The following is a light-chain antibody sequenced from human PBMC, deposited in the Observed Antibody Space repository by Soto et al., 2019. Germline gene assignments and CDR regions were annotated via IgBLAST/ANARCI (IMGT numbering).Light chain of an antibody. CDR3: QQLNSYPLT. CDR1: QGISSH. J-gene: IGKJ4*01. Sequence: DIQLTQSPSLLSASVGDRVTITCRASQGISSHLAWYQQKSGKAPKVLMYAASTLQSGVPSRFSGSGSGTEFTLTISSLQPEDFATYYCQQLNSYPLTFGGGIKVEMK. V-gene: IGKV1-9*01. CDR2: AAS.